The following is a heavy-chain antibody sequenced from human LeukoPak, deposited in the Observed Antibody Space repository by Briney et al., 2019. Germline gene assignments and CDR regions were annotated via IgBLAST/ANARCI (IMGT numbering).Heavy chain of an antibody. J-gene: IGHJ4*02. CDR2: ISYDGSNK. CDR3: AKPHFYGILTGYFDY. D-gene: IGHD3-9*01. CDR1: GFTFSSYG. Sequence: GGSLRLSCAASGFTFSSYGMHWVRQAPGKGLEWVAVISYDGSNKYYADSVKGRFTISRDNSKNTLYLQMNSLRAEDTAVYYCAKPHFYGILTGYFDYWGQGTLVTVSS. V-gene: IGHV3-30*18.